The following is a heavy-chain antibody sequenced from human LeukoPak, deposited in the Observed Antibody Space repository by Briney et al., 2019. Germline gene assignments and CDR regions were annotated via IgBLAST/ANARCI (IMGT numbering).Heavy chain of an antibody. CDR3: ARLCSSTSCPFDY. D-gene: IGHD2-2*01. CDR2: IYYSGST. Sequence: SETLSLTCTVSGGSISSSSYYWGWIRQPPGKGLEWIGSIYYSGSTYYNPSLKSRVTISVDTSKNQFSLILNSVTAADTAVYYCARLCSSTSCPFDYWGQGTLVTVSS. J-gene: IGHJ4*02. CDR1: GGSISSSSYY. V-gene: IGHV4-39*01.